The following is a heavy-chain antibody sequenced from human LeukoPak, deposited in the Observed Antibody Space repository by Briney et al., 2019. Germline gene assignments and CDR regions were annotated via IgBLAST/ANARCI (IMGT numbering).Heavy chain of an antibody. D-gene: IGHD1-26*01. CDR3: ARVVGATVHYYYYYYMDV. J-gene: IGHJ6*03. V-gene: IGHV4-61*02. CDR1: GGSISSGSYY. Sequence: SQTLSLTCTVSGGSISSGSYYWSWIRQPAGKGLEWIGRIDTSGGTNYNPSLKSRVTISVDTSKNQFSLKLSSVTAADTAVYYCARVVGATVHYYYYYYMDVWGKGTTVTVS. CDR2: IDTSGGT.